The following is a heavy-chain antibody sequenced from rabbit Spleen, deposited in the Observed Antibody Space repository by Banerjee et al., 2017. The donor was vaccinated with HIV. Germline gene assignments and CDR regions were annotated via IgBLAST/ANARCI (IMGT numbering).Heavy chain of an antibody. J-gene: IGHJ4*01. CDR2: IAPIFDST. CDR1: GFSFSSGYD. V-gene: IGHV1S40*01. CDR3: ARGDFCFNL. Sequence: QSLEDSGGGLVKPGASLTLTCKASGFSFSSGYDMCWVRQAPGKGLEWIACIAPIFDSTYYASWAKGRFTISKTSSTTVTLQMTSLTGADTATYFCARGDFCFNLWDQGTLVTVS. D-gene: IGHD4-2*01.